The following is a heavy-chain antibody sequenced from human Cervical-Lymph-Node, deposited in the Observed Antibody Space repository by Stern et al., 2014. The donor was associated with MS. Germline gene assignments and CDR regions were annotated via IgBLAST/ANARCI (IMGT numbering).Heavy chain of an antibody. J-gene: IGHJ5*02. CDR3: ARAGRSSGGDNWFDP. D-gene: IGHD3-10*01. CDR1: GYTFTSYA. CDR2: INAGNGNT. Sequence: QVQLVQSGAEVKKPGASVKVSCKASGYTFTSYAMHWVRQAPGQRLEWMGWINAGNGNTKYSQKFQGRVTITRDTSASTAYMELTSRRSEDRVVYSVARAGRSSGGDNWFDPWGQGTLVTVSS. V-gene: IGHV1-3*01.